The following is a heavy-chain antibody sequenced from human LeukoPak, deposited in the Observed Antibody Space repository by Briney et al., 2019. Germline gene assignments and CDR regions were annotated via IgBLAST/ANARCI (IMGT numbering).Heavy chain of an antibody. CDR2: ISGSGGST. Sequence: GGSLRLSCAASGFTFSSYAMSWVRQAPGKGLEWVSAISGSGGSTYYADSVKGRFTISRDNSKNTLYLQMNSLRAEDTAVYYCAKDLIGGITMVRGAPFDPWGQGTLVTVSS. J-gene: IGHJ5*02. CDR1: GFTFSSYA. CDR3: AKDLIGGITMVRGAPFDP. D-gene: IGHD3-10*01. V-gene: IGHV3-23*01.